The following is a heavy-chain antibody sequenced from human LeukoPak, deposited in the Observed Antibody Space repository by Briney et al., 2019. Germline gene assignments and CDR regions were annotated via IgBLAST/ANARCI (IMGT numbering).Heavy chain of an antibody. CDR3: ARGDYGGSNY. Sequence: PSETLPLTXTVSGGSISSYYWSWIRQPPGKGLEWIGYIYYSGSTNYNPSLKSRVTISVDTSKNQFSLKLSSVTAADTAVYYCARGDYGGSNYWGQGTLVTVSS. V-gene: IGHV4-59*01. D-gene: IGHD4-23*01. CDR1: GGSISSYY. J-gene: IGHJ4*02. CDR2: IYYSGST.